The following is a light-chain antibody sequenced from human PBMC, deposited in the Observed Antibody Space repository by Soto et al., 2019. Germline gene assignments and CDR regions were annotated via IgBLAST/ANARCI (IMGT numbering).Light chain of an antibody. Sequence: EVVMTQSPDTLSVSPGERATLSCRASQSVSSSLAWYQQKPGQAPRLLIYGASTRATGVPARFSGSGSGTEFTLTISSLQSEEVAVYYCQHFHNWPPWTFGQGTRVEIK. CDR2: GAS. V-gene: IGKV3-15*01. CDR3: QHFHNWPPWT. J-gene: IGKJ1*01. CDR1: QSVSSS.